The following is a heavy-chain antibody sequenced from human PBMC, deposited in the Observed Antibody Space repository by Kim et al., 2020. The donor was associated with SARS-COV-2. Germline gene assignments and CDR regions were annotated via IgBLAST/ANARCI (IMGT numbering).Heavy chain of an antibody. Sequence: GRSLRLSCAASGFTFSSYAMHWVRQAPGKGLEWVAVISYDGSNKYYADSVKGRFTISRDNSKNTLYLQMNSLRAEDTAVYYCARDLNYDSLYYMDVWGKGTTVTVSS. V-gene: IGHV3-30*04. CDR3: ARDLNYDSLYYMDV. J-gene: IGHJ6*03. D-gene: IGHD3-22*01. CDR1: GFTFSSYA. CDR2: ISYDGSNK.